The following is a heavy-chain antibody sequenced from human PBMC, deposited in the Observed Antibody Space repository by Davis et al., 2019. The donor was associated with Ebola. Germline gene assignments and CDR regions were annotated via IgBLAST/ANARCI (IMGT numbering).Heavy chain of an antibody. V-gene: IGHV3-23*01. CDR2: ISGRGAST. J-gene: IGHJ3*02. CDR1: GFTFSSNA. Sequence: GESLKISCAASGFTFSSNAMSWVRQAPGKGLEWVSGISGRGASTYYADSVRGRFTISRDNSKNTMYLQMNTLRAEDTAIYYCAKVRGWWSDTFDIWGQGTMVTVSS. D-gene: IGHD6-19*01. CDR3: AKVRGWWSDTFDI.